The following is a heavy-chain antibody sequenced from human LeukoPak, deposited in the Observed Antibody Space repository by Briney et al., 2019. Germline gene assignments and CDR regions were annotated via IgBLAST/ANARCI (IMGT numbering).Heavy chain of an antibody. V-gene: IGHV3-7*01. CDR2: IKQDGSEK. J-gene: IGHJ4*02. CDR1: GFTFTTYW. Sequence: SGESLRLSCAASGFTFTTYWMSWVRQLPGKGLEWVANIKQDGSEKYYVDSVKGRFTISRDNAKNSLYLQMNSLRAEDTAVYYCARVGGAYYGSGSYYSGYWGQGTLVTVSS. CDR3: ARVGGAYYGSGSYYSGY. D-gene: IGHD3-10*01.